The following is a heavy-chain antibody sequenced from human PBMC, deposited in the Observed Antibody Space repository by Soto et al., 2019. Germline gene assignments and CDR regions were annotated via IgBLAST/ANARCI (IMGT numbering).Heavy chain of an antibody. J-gene: IGHJ6*02. CDR3: ARVIAVSDPNYYYYGMDV. Sequence: SETLSLTCTVSGGSISSGDYYWSWIRQPPGKGLEWIGYIYYSGSTYYNPSLKSRVTISVDTSKNQFSLKLSSVTAADTAVYYCARVIAVSDPNYYYYGMDVWGQGTTVTVSS. CDR2: IYYSGST. D-gene: IGHD2-8*01. V-gene: IGHV4-30-4*01. CDR1: GGSISSGDYY.